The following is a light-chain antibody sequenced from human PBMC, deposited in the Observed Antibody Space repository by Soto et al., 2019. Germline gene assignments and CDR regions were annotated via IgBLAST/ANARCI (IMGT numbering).Light chain of an antibody. V-gene: IGLV2-14*01. J-gene: IGLJ1*01. CDR1: RSDVGGGS. CDR3: SSYTSTNTLV. CDR2: DVS. Sequence: QSALTQPASVSGSPGQSIAISCTGTRSDVGGGSVSWYQQHPGKAPKLMIYDVSNRPSGVSNRFSGSKSGNTASLTISGLQAEDEADYYCSSYTSTNTLVFGTGTKVTVL.